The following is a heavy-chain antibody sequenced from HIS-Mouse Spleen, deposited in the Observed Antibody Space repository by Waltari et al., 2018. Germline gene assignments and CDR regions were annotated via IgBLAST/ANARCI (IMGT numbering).Heavy chain of an antibody. CDR2: INPNSGGK. Sequence: QVQLVQSGAEVKKPGASVKVSCKASGYTFTGYYMHWVRQAPGKGLEWMGWINPNSGGKNYAQKLQGRVTMARDTSISTAYMGLSRLRSDDTAVYYCARDQDSLGYWGQGTLVTVSS. CDR1: GYTFTGYY. D-gene: IGHD2-15*01. CDR3: ARDQDSLGY. J-gene: IGHJ4*02. V-gene: IGHV1-2*02.